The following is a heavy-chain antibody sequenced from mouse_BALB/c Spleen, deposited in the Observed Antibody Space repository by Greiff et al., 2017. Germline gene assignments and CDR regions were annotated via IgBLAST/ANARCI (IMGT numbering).Heavy chain of an antibody. CDR2: IWAGGST. D-gene: IGHD2-1*01. J-gene: IGHJ3*01. V-gene: IGHV2-9*02. CDR3: AIYGNYEGFAY. Sequence: QVQLMESGPGLVAPSQSLSITCTVSGFSLTSYGVHWVRQPPGKGLEWLGVIWAGGSTNYNSALMSRLSISKDNSKSQVFLKMNSLQTDDTAMYYCAIYGNYEGFAYWGQGTLVTVSA. CDR1: GFSLTSYG.